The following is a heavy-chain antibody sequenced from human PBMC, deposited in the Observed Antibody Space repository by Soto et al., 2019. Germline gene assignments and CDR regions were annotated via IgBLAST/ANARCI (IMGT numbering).Heavy chain of an antibody. CDR3: ARDLSNWNGATDPVDY. CDR1: GFTFSSYG. CDR2: IWYDGSNK. V-gene: IGHV3-33*01. J-gene: IGHJ4*02. Sequence: GGSLRLSCAASGFTFSSYGMHWVRQAPGKGLEWVAVIWYDGSNKYYADSVKGRFTISRDNSKNTLYLQMNSLRAEDTAVYYCARDLSNWNGATDPVDYWGQGTLVTVSS. D-gene: IGHD1-1*01.